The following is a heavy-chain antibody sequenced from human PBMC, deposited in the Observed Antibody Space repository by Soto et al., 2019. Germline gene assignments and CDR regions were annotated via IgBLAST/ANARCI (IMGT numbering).Heavy chain of an antibody. CDR2: ISGSGGST. D-gene: IGHD5-18*01. Sequence: GGSLRLSCAASGFTFSSYAMSWVRQAPGKGLEWVSAISGSGGSTYYADSVKGRFTISRDNSKSTLYLQMNSLRAEDTAVYYCAKAPPYSYGYGGYFDYWGQGTLVTVSS. V-gene: IGHV3-23*01. CDR3: AKAPPYSYGYGGYFDY. CDR1: GFTFSSYA. J-gene: IGHJ4*02.